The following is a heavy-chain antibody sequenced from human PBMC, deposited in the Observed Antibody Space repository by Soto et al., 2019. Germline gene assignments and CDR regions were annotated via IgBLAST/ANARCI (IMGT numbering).Heavy chain of an antibody. CDR2: INPANGNT. D-gene: IGHD3-10*01. CDR3: PRLLTMVTGFVS. CDR1: GDTFNNQV. Sequence: ASVKVSCKASGDTFNNQVIHWVRQAPGERLEWMGWINPANGNTKYSQKFQDRVIITRDTSASTVYMEINNLKVEDTAVYFCPRLLTMVTGFVSWGQGTRVTVSS. J-gene: IGHJ4*02. V-gene: IGHV1-3*01.